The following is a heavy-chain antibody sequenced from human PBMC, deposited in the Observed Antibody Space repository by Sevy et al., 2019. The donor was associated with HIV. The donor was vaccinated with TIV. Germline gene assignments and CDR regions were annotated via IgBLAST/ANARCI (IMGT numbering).Heavy chain of an antibody. CDR1: GYTFTSYG. V-gene: IGHV1-18*01. D-gene: IGHD3-10*01. Sequence: ASVKVSCKASGYTFTSYGISWVRQAPGQGLEWMGWISAYNGNTNYAQKVQGRVTMTTDTSTSTAYMELRSLRSDDTAGYYCAGEKHYYGSGRGTISAYYYYGMDVWGQGTTVTVSS. CDR3: AGEKHYYGSGRGTISAYYYYGMDV. J-gene: IGHJ6*02. CDR2: ISAYNGNT.